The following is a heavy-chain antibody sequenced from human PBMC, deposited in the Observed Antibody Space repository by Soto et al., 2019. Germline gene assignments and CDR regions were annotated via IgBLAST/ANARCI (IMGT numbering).Heavy chain of an antibody. J-gene: IGHJ6*02. CDR1: GFTFSSYA. Sequence: GGSLRLSCAASGFTFSSYAMSWVRQAPGKGLEWVSAISGSGGSTYYADSVMGRFTISRDNSKNALYLQMSSLRAEDTAVYYCARLLRHNYYGMDVWGQGTTVTVSS. D-gene: IGHD2-21*02. V-gene: IGHV3-23*01. CDR2: ISGSGGST. CDR3: ARLLRHNYYGMDV.